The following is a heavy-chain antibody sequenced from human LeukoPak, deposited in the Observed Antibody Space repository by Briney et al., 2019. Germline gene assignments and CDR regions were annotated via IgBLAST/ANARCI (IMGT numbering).Heavy chain of an antibody. CDR3: ATDYAVAATGYFQY. V-gene: IGHV1-24*01. J-gene: IGHJ1*01. CDR1: GYTLTELS. Sequence: ASVKVSCKVSGYTLTELSMHWVRQAPGKGLEWMGGFDPEDGDAIHAQKFQGRVTMTEDTSTDTAYMELSSVRSGDTAVYYCATDYAVAATGYFQYWGQGTLVTVSS. CDR2: FDPEDGDA. D-gene: IGHD6-19*01.